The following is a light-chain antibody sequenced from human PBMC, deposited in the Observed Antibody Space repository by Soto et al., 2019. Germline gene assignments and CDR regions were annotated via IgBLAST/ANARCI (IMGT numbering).Light chain of an antibody. V-gene: IGKV1-39*01. Sequence: DIQMTQSPATLSASVGDRVTITCRASQSISRWLTWDQQKPGKAPKLLIYAASSLQSGVPSRFSGSGSGTDFTLTISSLQPEDFATYYCQQSYSTPYTFGQGTKVDIK. CDR1: QSISRW. CDR3: QQSYSTPYT. J-gene: IGKJ2*01. CDR2: AAS.